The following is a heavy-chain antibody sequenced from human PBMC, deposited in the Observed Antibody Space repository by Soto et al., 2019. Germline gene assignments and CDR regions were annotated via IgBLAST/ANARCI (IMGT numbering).Heavy chain of an antibody. CDR2: IYYSGST. D-gene: IGHD5-18*01. CDR1: GGSINSYY. J-gene: IGHJ4*02. Sequence: QVQLQESGPGLVKPSETLSLTCTVSGGSINSYYWSWIRQPPGKGLEWIGYIYYSGSTNYNPSLKSRVTISGDTSKDQFSLKLSSVTAADTAVYYCARHRYSYGSYYFDYWGQGTLVTVSS. V-gene: IGHV4-59*08. CDR3: ARHRYSYGSYYFDY.